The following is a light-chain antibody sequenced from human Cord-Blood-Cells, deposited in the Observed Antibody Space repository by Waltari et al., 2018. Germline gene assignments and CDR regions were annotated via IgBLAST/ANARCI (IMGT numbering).Light chain of an antibody. V-gene: IGKV3-11*01. J-gene: IGKJ1*01. CDR3: QQSSNWPRT. CDR1: PSVSSY. CDR2: DAS. Sequence: EIALTQSPASLSLSPGERATLSCRASPSVSSYLAWYQQKPGQAPRLLIYDASQRATSSPARFSGRGSGTDFTLTISSLEPGDFAVYYCQQSSNWPRTFGQGPKVEIK.